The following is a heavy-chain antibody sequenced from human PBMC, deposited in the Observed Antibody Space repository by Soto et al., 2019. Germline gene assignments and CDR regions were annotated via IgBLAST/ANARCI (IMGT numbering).Heavy chain of an antibody. D-gene: IGHD3-9*01. Sequence: SETLSLTCAVSGGSISSGGYSWSWIRQPPGKGLEWIGYIYHSGSTYYNPSLKSRVTISVDRSKNQFSLKLSSVTAADMALYYCARHSPDFDWLSQFDYWGQGTLVTVSS. V-gene: IGHV4-30-2*01. CDR2: IYHSGST. J-gene: IGHJ4*02. CDR3: ARHSPDFDWLSQFDY. CDR1: GGSISSGGYS.